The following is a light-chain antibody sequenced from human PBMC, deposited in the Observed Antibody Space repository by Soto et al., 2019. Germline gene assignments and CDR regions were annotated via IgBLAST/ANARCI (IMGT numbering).Light chain of an antibody. CDR2: GAS. V-gene: IGKV3-20*01. J-gene: IGKJ1*01. CDR1: QSVINNY. Sequence: EVVLTQSPGTLSLSPGERATRSCRASQSVINNYLAWYQQKPGQAPRLLIYGASSRATGIPVRFSGSGSGTDFTLTISRLEPEDFAVYYCQQYAKSPEWTFGQGTKVEIK. CDR3: QQYAKSPEWT.